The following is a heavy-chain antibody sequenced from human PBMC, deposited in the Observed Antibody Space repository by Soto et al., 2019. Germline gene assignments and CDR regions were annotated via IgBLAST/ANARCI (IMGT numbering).Heavy chain of an antibody. Sequence: GGSLRLSCAASGFIFRNYGMHWVRQAPGKGLEWVAVIWWDGSNINYADSVKGRFTISRDNSKNTLYLQMNSLRAEDTAVYYCARDGAATYLPDHWGQGNLVTVSS. V-gene: IGHV3-33*01. CDR1: GFIFRNYG. D-gene: IGHD2-15*01. CDR3: ARDGAATYLPDH. CDR2: IWWDGSNI. J-gene: IGHJ4*02.